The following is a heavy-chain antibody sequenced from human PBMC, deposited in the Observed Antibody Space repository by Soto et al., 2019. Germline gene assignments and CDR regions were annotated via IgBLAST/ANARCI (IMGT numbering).Heavy chain of an antibody. D-gene: IGHD3-16*02. J-gene: IGHJ4*02. CDR1: NDSIRSGTYY. Sequence: TLSLTCTVSNDSIRSGTYYWAWIRQPPGRGLEWIGRIFPSGSTNYNPSLKSRVTMSVDTSKNQFSLAFSFVTAADTAVYYCARGSLAIDYWGQGTQVTVSS. V-gene: IGHV4-61*02. CDR2: IFPSGST. CDR3: ARGSLAIDY.